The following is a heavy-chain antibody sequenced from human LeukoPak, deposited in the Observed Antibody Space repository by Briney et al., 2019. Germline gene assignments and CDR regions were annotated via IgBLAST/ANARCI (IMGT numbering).Heavy chain of an antibody. CDR3: ARVRGSGSSPPHYWYYGMDV. CDR1: GYTFTSYA. J-gene: IGHJ6*02. Sequence: ASVKVSCKASGYTFTSYAMHWVRQAPGQRLEWMGWINAGNGNTKYSQKFQGRVTITRDTSASTAYMELSSLRSEDTAVYYCARVRGSGSSPPHYWYYGMDVWGQGTTVTVSS. V-gene: IGHV1-3*01. D-gene: IGHD3-10*01. CDR2: INAGNGNT.